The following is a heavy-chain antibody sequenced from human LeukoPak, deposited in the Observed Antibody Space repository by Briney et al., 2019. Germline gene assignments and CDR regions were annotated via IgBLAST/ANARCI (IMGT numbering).Heavy chain of an antibody. J-gene: IGHJ4*02. CDR2: ISWNSGSI. V-gene: IGHV3-9*01. CDR3: ASRNYGPLGY. D-gene: IGHD4-11*01. Sequence: QPGRSLRLSCAASGFTFDDYAMHWVRQAPGKGLEWVSGISWNSGSIGYADSVKGRFTISRDNAKNSLYLQMNSLRAEDTALYYCASRNYGPLGYWGQGTLVTVSS. CDR1: GFTFDDYA.